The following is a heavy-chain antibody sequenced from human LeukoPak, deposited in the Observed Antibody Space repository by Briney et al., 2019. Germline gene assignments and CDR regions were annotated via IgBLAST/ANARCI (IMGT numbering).Heavy chain of an antibody. CDR2: IYCSGST. CDR1: GGSITSGDYY. J-gene: IGHJ4*02. D-gene: IGHD4-17*01. CDR3: ARGGLFGDYVNY. V-gene: IGHV4-30-4*08. Sequence: SETLSLTCTVSGGSITSGDYYWSWIRQPPGKGLEWIGYIYCSGSTYYNPSLKSRVTISVDTSKNQFSLKLSSVTAADTAVYYCARGGLFGDYVNYWGQGTLVTVSS.